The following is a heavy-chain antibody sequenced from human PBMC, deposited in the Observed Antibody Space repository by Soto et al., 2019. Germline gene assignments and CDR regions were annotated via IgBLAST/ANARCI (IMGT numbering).Heavy chain of an antibody. CDR3: ATQNPPPYCGGDCYSHLVDY. D-gene: IGHD2-21*02. CDR1: GGTFSSYA. CDR2: IIPIFGTA. V-gene: IGHV1-69*12. J-gene: IGHJ4*02. Sequence: QVQLVQSGAEVKKPGSSVKVSCKASGGTFSSYAISWVRQAPGQGLEWMGGIIPIFGTANYAQKFQGRVTITADESTSTAYMELSSLRSEDTAVYYCATQNPPPYCGGDCYSHLVDYWGRGTLVTVSS.